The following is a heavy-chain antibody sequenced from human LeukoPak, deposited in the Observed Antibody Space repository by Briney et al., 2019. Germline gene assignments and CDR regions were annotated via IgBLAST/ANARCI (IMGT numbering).Heavy chain of an antibody. D-gene: IGHD2-15*01. CDR3: ARELGYCSGGSCYSSYYGMDV. V-gene: IGHV1-2*02. J-gene: IGHJ6*02. Sequence: ASVKVSCKASGYTFTGYYMHWVRQAPGQGLEWMGWINPNSGGTNYAQKFEGRVTMTRDTSISTAYMELSRLRSDDTAVYYCARELGYCSGGSCYSSYYGMDVWGQGTTVTVS. CDR2: INPNSGGT. CDR1: GYTFTGYY.